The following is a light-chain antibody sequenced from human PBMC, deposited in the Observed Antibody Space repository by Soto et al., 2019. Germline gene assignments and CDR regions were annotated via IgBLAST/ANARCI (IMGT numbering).Light chain of an antibody. CDR1: TGPVSRGYY. CDR2: DTG. J-gene: IGLJ1*01. CDR3: LLSYGGTYV. V-gene: IGLV7-43*01. Sequence: QAVVTQEPSLTVSPGGTVTLTCASSTGPVSRGYYPNWFQQKPGQAPRALIYDTGIKHSWTPGRFSGSLLGGKAVLTLSGAQPEDEDEYYCLLSYGGTYVFGPGTKLTVL.